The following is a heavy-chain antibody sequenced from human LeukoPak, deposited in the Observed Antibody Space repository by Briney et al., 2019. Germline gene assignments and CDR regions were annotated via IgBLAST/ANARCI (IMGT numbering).Heavy chain of an antibody. V-gene: IGHV3-33*01. Sequence: PGGSLRLSCAASGFTFSSYGMHWVRQAPGKGLEWVAVIWYDGSNKYYADSVKGRFTISRDNSKNTLYLQMNSLRAEDTAVYYCAREWLSYSSDLNWFDPWGQGTLVTVSS. D-gene: IGHD6-25*01. CDR3: AREWLSYSSDLNWFDP. CDR2: IWYDGSNK. CDR1: GFTFSSYG. J-gene: IGHJ5*02.